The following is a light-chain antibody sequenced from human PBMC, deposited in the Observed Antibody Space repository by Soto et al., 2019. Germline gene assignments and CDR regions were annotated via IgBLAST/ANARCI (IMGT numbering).Light chain of an antibody. Sequence: QSALTQPPSASGSPGQSVTISCAGTSSDVGGYNYVSWYQQYPGKAPKLMVYEVSKRPSGVPDRFSGSKFGNTASLTASGLQTEDEADYYCSSYAGSNNFVFGTGTKLTVL. CDR2: EVS. J-gene: IGLJ1*01. CDR1: SSDVGGYNY. V-gene: IGLV2-8*01. CDR3: SSYAGSNNFV.